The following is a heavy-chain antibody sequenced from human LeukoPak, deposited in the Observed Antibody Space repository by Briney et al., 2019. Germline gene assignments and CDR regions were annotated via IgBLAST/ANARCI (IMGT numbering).Heavy chain of an antibody. Sequence: GASVKVSCKASGYTFTSYFIHWVRQAPGQGLEWMGWISAYSGNTNYAHKLQGRVTMTTDTSTSTAYMELRSLRSDDTAVYYCARHRSRMVRGGDWFDPWGQGTLVTVSS. V-gene: IGHV1-18*04. D-gene: IGHD3-10*01. CDR2: ISAYSGNT. CDR3: ARHRSRMVRGGDWFDP. CDR1: GYTFTSYF. J-gene: IGHJ5*02.